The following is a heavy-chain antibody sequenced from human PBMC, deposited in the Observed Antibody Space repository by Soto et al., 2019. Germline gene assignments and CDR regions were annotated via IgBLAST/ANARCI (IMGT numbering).Heavy chain of an antibody. V-gene: IGHV1-3*01. CDR1: GYTFTSYA. D-gene: IGHD6-6*01. J-gene: IGHJ6*02. CDR2: INAGNGNT. Sequence: GASVKVSCKASGYTFTSYAMHWVRQAPGQRLEWMGWINAGNGNTKYSQKFQGRVTITRDTSASTAYMELSSLRSEDTAVYYCASERTLVPHYYYGMDVWGQGTTVPVSS. CDR3: ASERTLVPHYYYGMDV.